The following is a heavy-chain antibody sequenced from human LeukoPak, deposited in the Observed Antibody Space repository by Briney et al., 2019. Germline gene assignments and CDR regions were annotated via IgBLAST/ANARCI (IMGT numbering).Heavy chain of an antibody. Sequence: GGSLRLSCAASGFSFTGSAVHSVRQAFGEGLEWVGRIRSKANSYATAYAASVKGRFTISSDDSKNTAYLQMNSLKTEDTAVYYCTGSGPLYDYWGQGTLVTVSS. CDR1: GFSFTGSA. CDR3: TGSGPLYDY. D-gene: IGHD3-3*01. CDR2: IRSKANSYAT. V-gene: IGHV3-73*01. J-gene: IGHJ4*02.